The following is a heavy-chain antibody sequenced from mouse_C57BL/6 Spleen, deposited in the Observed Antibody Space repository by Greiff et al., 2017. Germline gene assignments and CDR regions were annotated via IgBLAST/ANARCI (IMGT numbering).Heavy chain of an antibody. CDR1: GYTFTSYW. Sequence: VQLQQPGAELVRPGSSVKLSCKASGYTFTSYWMHWVKQRPIQGLEWIGNIDPSDSETHYNQKFKDKATLTVDKSSSTAYMQLSSLTSEDSAVYYCARNHYGKGWYYVDDWGQGTTLTVSS. J-gene: IGHJ2*01. D-gene: IGHD2-1*01. CDR3: ARNHYGKGWYYVDD. CDR2: IDPSDSET. V-gene: IGHV1-52*01.